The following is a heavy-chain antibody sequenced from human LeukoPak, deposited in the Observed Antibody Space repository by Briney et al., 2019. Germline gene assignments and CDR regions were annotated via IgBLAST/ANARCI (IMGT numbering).Heavy chain of an antibody. J-gene: IGHJ4*02. CDR1: GGTFSSYA. Sequence: SVKVSCKASGGTFSSYAISWVRQAPGQGLEWMGGIVPIFGTANYAQKFQGRVTITADESTSTAYMELSSLRSEDTAVYYCARGLVGGAGGTDYWGQGTLVTVSS. D-gene: IGHD3-16*01. CDR3: ARGLVGGAGGTDY. V-gene: IGHV1-69*13. CDR2: IVPIFGTA.